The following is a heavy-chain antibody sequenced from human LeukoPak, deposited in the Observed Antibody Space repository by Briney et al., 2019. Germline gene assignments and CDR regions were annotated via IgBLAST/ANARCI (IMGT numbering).Heavy chain of an antibody. Sequence: PGGSLRLSCAASGFTFSSYAMSWARQAPGKGLEWVSAISGSGGSTYYADSVKGRFTISRDNSKNTLYLQMNSLRAEDTAVYYCAKAPYSSGWYERFDPWGQGTLVTVSS. D-gene: IGHD6-19*01. J-gene: IGHJ5*02. CDR2: ISGSGGST. V-gene: IGHV3-23*01. CDR1: GFTFSSYA. CDR3: AKAPYSSGWYERFDP.